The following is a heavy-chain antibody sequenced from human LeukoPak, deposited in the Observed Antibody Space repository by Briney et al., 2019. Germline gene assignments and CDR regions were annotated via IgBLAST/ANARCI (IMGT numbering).Heavy chain of an antibody. D-gene: IGHD3-10*01. J-gene: IGHJ4*02. CDR3: ARVKGSYSVDY. Sequence: GSSLRLSCAASGFTFSSYALHWVRQAPGKGLEWVSFISSSSSYTHYTDSVKGRFTISRDNAKNSLYLQMNSLRVEDTAVYYCARVKGSYSVDYWGQGTLVTVSS. V-gene: IGHV3-21*05. CDR2: ISSSSSYT. CDR1: GFTFSSYA.